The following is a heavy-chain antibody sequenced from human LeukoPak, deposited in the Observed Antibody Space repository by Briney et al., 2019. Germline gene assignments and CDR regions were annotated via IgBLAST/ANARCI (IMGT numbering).Heavy chain of an antibody. V-gene: IGHV4-39*01. Sequence: GSLRPSCAASGFTVSSNYMSWVRQPPGKGLEWIGTMYYSGTTYYNTYYNPSLKSRVTISVDTSKNQLSLKLSSVSAADTAVYYCARLYSAWGQGTLVTVSS. CDR2: MYYSGTT. J-gene: IGHJ5*02. D-gene: IGHD1-26*01. CDR3: ARLYSA. CDR1: GFTVSSNY.